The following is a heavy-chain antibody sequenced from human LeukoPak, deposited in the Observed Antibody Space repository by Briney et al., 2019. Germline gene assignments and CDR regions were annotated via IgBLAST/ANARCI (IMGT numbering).Heavy chain of an antibody. CDR3: ARTYSSGSIDY. CDR1: GGSISSYY. CDR2: IYYSGST. Sequence: PSETLSLTCTVSGGSISSYYWSWIRQPPGKGLEWIGYIYYSGSTNYNPSLKSRVTISVDTSKNQFSLKLSSVTAADTAVYYCARTYSSGSIDYWGQGTLVTVSS. D-gene: IGHD6-19*01. V-gene: IGHV4-59*01. J-gene: IGHJ4*02.